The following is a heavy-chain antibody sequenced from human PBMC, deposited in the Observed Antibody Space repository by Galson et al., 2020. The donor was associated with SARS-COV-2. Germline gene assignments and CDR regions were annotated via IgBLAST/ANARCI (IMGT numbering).Heavy chain of an antibody. V-gene: IGHV3-33*01. CDR1: GFTFSSYG. Sequence: GESLKISCAASGFTFSSYGMHWVRQAPGKGLEWVAVIWYDGSNKYYADSVKGRFTISRDNSKNTLYLQMNSLRAEDTAVYYCARDSYYYDSCGYYPPYYYYGMDVWGQGTTVTVSS. CDR3: ARDSYYYDSCGYYPPYYYYGMDV. CDR2: IWYDGSNK. D-gene: IGHD3-22*01. J-gene: IGHJ6*02.